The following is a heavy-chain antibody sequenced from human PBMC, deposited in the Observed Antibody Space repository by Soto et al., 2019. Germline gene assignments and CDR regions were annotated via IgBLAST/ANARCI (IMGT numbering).Heavy chain of an antibody. J-gene: IGHJ6*02. CDR3: ARAWRVPAAFLHYGMDV. D-gene: IGHD2-2*01. Sequence: GGSLSLSCAASGFTFSSYSMNWVRQAPGKGLEWVSYISSSSSTIYYADSVKGRFTISRDNAKNSLYLQMNSLRDEDTAVYYCARAWRVPAAFLHYGMDVWGQGTTVTVYS. CDR1: GFTFSSYS. CDR2: ISSSSSTI. V-gene: IGHV3-48*02.